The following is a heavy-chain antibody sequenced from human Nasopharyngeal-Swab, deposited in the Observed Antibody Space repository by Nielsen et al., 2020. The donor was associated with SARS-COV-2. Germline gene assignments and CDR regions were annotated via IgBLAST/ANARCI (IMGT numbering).Heavy chain of an antibody. Sequence: SETLSLTCTVSGGSISSGDYYWSWIRKPPGKGLEWIGYIYYSGSTYYNPSLKSRVTISVDTSKNQFSLKLSSVTAADTAVYYCATNNCGGDCYSPPDYWGQGTLVTVSS. D-gene: IGHD2-21*02. J-gene: IGHJ4*02. V-gene: IGHV4-30-4*01. CDR2: IYYSGST. CDR3: ATNNCGGDCYSPPDY. CDR1: GGSISSGDYY.